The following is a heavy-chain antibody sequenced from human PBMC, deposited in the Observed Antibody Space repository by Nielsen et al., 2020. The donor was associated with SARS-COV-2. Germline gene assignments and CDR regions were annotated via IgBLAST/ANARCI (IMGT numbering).Heavy chain of an antibody. V-gene: IGHV3-66*01. CDR3: ARDNWGRMDV. CDR2: IYTDGST. Sequence: GSSLKISCGASGFTISSSFMSWVRQAAGKGLDWVSVIYTDGSTSHADSVKGRFTISRDNSKNTLYLQMNSLRAEDTAVYYCARDNWGRMDVWGPGTVVTVSS. D-gene: IGHD7-27*01. J-gene: IGHJ3*01. CDR1: GFTISSSF.